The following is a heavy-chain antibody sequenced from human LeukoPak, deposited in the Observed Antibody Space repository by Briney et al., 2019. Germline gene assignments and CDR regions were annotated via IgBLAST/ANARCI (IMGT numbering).Heavy chain of an antibody. J-gene: IGHJ6*03. V-gene: IGHV3-30*18. CDR1: GFTFSSYA. CDR3: AKTRRVTAGPGYYDYYYMDV. D-gene: IGHD3-16*01. Sequence: GGSLRLSCAASGFTFSSYAMHWVRQAPGKGLEWVTIISYDGSSKYYADSVKGRFTISRDNSKNTLFLQMNSLRAEDTALYYCAKTRRVTAGPGYYDYYYMDVWGEGTTVTVSS. CDR2: ISYDGSSK.